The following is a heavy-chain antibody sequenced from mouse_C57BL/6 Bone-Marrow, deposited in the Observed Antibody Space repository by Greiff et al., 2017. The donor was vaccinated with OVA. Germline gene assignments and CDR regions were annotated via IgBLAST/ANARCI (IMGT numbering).Heavy chain of an antibody. Sequence: QVQLQQPGAELVMPGASVKLSCKASGYTFTSYWMHWVKQRPGQGLEWIGEIDPSDSYTNYNQKFKGKSTLTVDKSSSTAYMQLSSLTSEDSAVYYCARRRGRRWYFDVWGTGTTVAVSS. CDR2: IDPSDSYT. V-gene: IGHV1-69*01. D-gene: IGHD3-3*01. CDR3: ARRRGRRWYFDV. CDR1: GYTFTSYW. J-gene: IGHJ1*03.